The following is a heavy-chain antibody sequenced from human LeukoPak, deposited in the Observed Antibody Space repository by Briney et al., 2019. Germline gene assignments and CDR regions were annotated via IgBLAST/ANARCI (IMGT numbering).Heavy chain of an antibody. J-gene: IGHJ4*02. CDR3: AREVSPPYYDSSGYPFDY. CDR1: GFIFGSYW. V-gene: IGHV3-74*01. Sequence: GGSLRLSCAASGFIFGSYWMHWVRQAPGKGLVWVSRINSDESSRTYADSVKGRFTISRDNAKNTLYLQMNSLRAEDTAVYYCAREVSPPYYDSSGYPFDYWGQGTLVTVSS. D-gene: IGHD3-22*01. CDR2: INSDESSR.